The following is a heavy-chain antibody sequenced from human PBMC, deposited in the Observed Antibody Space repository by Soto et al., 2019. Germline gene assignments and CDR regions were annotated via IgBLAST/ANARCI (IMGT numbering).Heavy chain of an antibody. Sequence: ASVKVSCKASGYTFTSYGISWVRQAPGQGLEWMGWISAYNGNTNYAQKLQGRVTMTTDTSTSTAYMELRSLRPDDTAVYYCACIAVAERFNWFDPWGQGTLVTVSS. CDR3: ACIAVAERFNWFDP. CDR1: GYTFTSYG. D-gene: IGHD6-19*01. CDR2: ISAYNGNT. V-gene: IGHV1-18*01. J-gene: IGHJ5*02.